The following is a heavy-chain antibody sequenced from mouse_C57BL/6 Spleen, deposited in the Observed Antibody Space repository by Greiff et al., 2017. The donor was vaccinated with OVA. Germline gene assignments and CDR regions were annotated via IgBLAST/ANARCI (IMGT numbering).Heavy chain of an antibody. J-gene: IGHJ4*01. V-gene: IGHV5-16*01. D-gene: IGHD1-1*01. Sequence: EVQVVESEGGLVQPGSSMKLSCTASGFTFSDYYMAWVRQVPEKGLEWVANINYDGSSTYYLDSLKSRFIISRDNAKNILYLQMSSLKSEDTATYYCARDRGYYGYYYAMDYWGQGTSVTVSS. CDR1: GFTFSDYY. CDR2: INYDGSST. CDR3: ARDRGYYGYYYAMDY.